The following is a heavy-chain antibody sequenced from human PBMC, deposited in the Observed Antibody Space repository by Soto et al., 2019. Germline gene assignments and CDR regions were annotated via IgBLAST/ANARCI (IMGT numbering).Heavy chain of an antibody. Sequence: PSQTLSLTCAISGDSVSSNSAAWNWIRQSPSRGLEWLGRTYYRSKWYNDYAVSVKSRITINPDTSKNQFSLQLNSVTPEDTAVYYCARDQGYCSSTSCTPGDGMDVWGQGTTATVSS. CDR1: GDSVSSNSAA. V-gene: IGHV6-1*01. J-gene: IGHJ6*02. CDR2: TYYRSKWYN. CDR3: ARDQGYCSSTSCTPGDGMDV. D-gene: IGHD2-2*01.